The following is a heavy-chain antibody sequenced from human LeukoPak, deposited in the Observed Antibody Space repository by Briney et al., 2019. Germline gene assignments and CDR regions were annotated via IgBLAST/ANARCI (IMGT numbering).Heavy chain of an antibody. V-gene: IGHV4-59*01. CDR2: MYYSGST. Sequence: SETLSLTCTVSGGSISSYYWSWIRQPPGKGLEWIGYMYYSGSTNYNPSLKSRVTISVDTSKNQFSLKLSSVTAADTAVYYCARADRVVPAASPTYNWFDPWGQGTLVTVSS. D-gene: IGHD2-2*01. J-gene: IGHJ5*02. CDR3: ARADRVVPAASPTYNWFDP. CDR1: GGSISSYY.